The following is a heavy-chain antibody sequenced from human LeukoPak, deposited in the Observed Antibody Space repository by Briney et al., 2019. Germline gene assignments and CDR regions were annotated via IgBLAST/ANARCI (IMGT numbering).Heavy chain of an antibody. V-gene: IGHV4-38-2*02. J-gene: IGHJ4*02. CDR3: ARFIAAAATYYFDY. Sequence: SETLSLTCTVSGYSISSGYYWGWIRPPPGKGLEWIGSIYHSGSTYYNPSLKSRVTISVDTSKNQFSLKLSSVTAADTAVYYCARFIAAAATYYFDYWGQGTLVTVSS. CDR1: GYSISSGYY. D-gene: IGHD6-13*01. CDR2: IYHSGST.